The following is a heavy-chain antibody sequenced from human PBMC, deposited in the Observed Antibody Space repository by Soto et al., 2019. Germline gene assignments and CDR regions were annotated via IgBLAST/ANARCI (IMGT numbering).Heavy chain of an antibody. CDR2: IYWNDDK. CDR3: AHRPLEYSSSSGWGSWFDY. D-gene: IGHD6-6*01. J-gene: IGHJ4*02. CDR1: GFSLSTSGVG. V-gene: IGHV2-5*01. Sequence: GSGPTLVNPTQTLTLTCTFSGFSLSTSGVGVGWIRQPPGKALEWLALIYWNDDKRYSPSLKSRLTITKDTSKNQVVLTMTNMDPVDTATYYCAHRPLEYSSSSGWGSWFDYWGQGTLVTVSS.